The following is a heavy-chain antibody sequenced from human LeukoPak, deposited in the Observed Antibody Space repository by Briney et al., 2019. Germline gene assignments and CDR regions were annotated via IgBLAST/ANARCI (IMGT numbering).Heavy chain of an antibody. CDR1: GGTFSSYA. D-gene: IGHD1-26*01. Sequence: SVKVSCKASGGTFSSYAISWVRQAPGQGLEWMGRIIPILGIANYAQKLQGRVTITADKSTSTAYMELSSLRSEDTAVYYCARVGATREFDYWGQGTLVTVSS. J-gene: IGHJ4*02. V-gene: IGHV1-69*04. CDR3: ARVGATREFDY. CDR2: IIPILGIA.